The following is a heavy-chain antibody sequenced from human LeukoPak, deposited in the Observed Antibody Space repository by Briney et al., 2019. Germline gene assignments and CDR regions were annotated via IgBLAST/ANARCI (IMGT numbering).Heavy chain of an antibody. CDR3: ARDRALYDSRRGYYYTEDDY. V-gene: IGHV3-7*01. D-gene: IGHD3-22*01. CDR1: GFTFSSYW. Sequence: GGSLRLSCAASGFTFSSYWMSLVRQAPGKGLEWVANMNQDGSEKYYVDSVKGRFTISRDNAKSSLYLQMNSLRADDTAVYYCARDRALYDSRRGYYYTEDDYWGQGTLVTVSS. J-gene: IGHJ4*02. CDR2: MNQDGSEK.